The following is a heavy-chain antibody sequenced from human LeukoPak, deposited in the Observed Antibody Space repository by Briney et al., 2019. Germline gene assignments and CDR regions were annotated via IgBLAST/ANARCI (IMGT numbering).Heavy chain of an antibody. CDR1: GFTFSSYD. CDR2: ISSSGSTI. CDR3: ARDSSGYDGMDV. J-gene: IGHJ6*02. Sequence: GGSLRLSCAASGFTFSSYDMNWVRQAPGKGLEWVSHISSSGSTIYSADSVKGRFTISRDNAKNSLYLQMNSLRAEDTAVYYCARDSSGYDGMDVWGQGTTVTVSS. D-gene: IGHD3-22*01. V-gene: IGHV3-48*03.